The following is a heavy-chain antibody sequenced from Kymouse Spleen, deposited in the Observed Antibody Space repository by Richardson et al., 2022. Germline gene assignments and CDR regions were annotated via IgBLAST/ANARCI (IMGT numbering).Heavy chain of an antibody. J-gene: IGHJ4*02. CDR3: AREEAYCGGDCYSYYFDY. CDR2: IYHSGST. CDR1: GGSISSSNW. Sequence: QVQLQESGPGLVKPSGTLSLTCAVSGGSISSSNWWSWVRQPPGKGLEWIGEIYHSGSTNYNPSLKSRVTISVDKSKNQFSLKLSSVTAADTAVYYCAREEAYCGGDCYSYYFDYWGQGTLVTVSS. D-gene: IGHD2-21*02. V-gene: IGHV4-4*02.